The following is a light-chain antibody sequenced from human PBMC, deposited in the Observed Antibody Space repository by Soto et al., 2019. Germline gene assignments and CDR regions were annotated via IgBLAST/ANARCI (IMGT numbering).Light chain of an antibody. Sequence: EIPITQSPSSLSGSVGDRVTITCRTSQTITTSLNWYRQKPGKAPDLLIYAASSLQSGIPSRFGGRGSGTDFTLTITGLQPEDFATYYCQQNYSLPITFGQGTRLEI. V-gene: IGKV1-39*01. CDR2: AAS. CDR1: QTITTS. J-gene: IGKJ5*01. CDR3: QQNYSLPIT.